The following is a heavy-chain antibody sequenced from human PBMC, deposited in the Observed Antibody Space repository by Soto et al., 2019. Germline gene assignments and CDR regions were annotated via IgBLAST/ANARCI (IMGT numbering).Heavy chain of an antibody. V-gene: IGHV1-18*01. J-gene: IGHJ3*02. CDR3: AILGQDIVVVPAAMPDAFDI. CDR2: ISAYNGNT. D-gene: IGHD2-2*01. CDR1: GYTFTSYG. Sequence: ASVKVSCKASGYTFTSYGISWVRQAPGQGLEWMGWISAYNGNTNYAQKLQVRVTMTTDTSTSTAYMELRSLRSDDTAVYYCAILGQDIVVVPAAMPDAFDIWGQGTMVTVSS.